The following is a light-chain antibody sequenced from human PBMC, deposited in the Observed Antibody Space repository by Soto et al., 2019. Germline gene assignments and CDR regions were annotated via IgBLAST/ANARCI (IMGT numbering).Light chain of an antibody. J-gene: IGKJ2*01. CDR3: QQYDNFPGT. CDR1: QGISNS. Sequence: DIQMTQSPSSLSASVGDRVTITCQASQGISNSLTWYQQKPGKAPKLLIYEASNLETGVSSRFSGGGSVTDFTFTISSLEPEDLATYYCQQYDNFPGTFGQGTKLEI. CDR2: EAS. V-gene: IGKV1-33*01.